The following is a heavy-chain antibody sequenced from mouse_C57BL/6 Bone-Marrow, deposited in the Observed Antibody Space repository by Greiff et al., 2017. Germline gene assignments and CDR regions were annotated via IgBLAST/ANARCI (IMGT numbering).Heavy chain of an antibody. D-gene: IGHD3-2*02. J-gene: IGHJ4*01. CDR1: GFNIKDYY. Sequence: VQLQQSGAELVKPGASVKLSCTASGFNIKDYYMPWVQQRTEQGLEWIGRIAPADGETKYAPKFQGQATITADPSSNTAFLQLSRLQSEDTAVYFCARQLRLGSMDDWGPGTSGTVSS. CDR3: ARQLRLGSMDD. CDR2: IAPADGET. V-gene: IGHV14-2*01.